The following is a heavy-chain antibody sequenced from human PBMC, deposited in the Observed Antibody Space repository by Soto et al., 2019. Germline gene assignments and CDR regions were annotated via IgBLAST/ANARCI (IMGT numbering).Heavy chain of an antibody. CDR3: ARVRYFDWLLGY. J-gene: IGHJ4*02. D-gene: IGHD3-9*01. V-gene: IGHV4-31*03. CDR2: IYYSGST. Sequence: PSETLSLTCTVSGGSISSGGYYWSWIRQHPGKGLEWIGYIYYSGSTYYNPSLKSRVTISVDTSKNQFSLKLSSVTAADTAVYYCARVRYFDWLLGYWGQGTLVTVSS. CDR1: GGSISSGGYY.